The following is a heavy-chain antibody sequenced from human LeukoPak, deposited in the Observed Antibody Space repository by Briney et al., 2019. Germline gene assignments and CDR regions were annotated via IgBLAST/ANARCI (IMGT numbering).Heavy chain of an antibody. CDR1: GFTLTTYG. V-gene: IGHV3-33*01. CDR2: IWYDGSKK. Sequence: GGSLRLSCAASGFTLTTYGTHWLRQAPGKGLEWVAVIWYDGSKKFYGDSVKGRFTVSRDTSENTMYLQMNTLRAEDTAVHYCARDGGSGIDYWGQGTLVSVYS. CDR3: ARDGGSGIDY. D-gene: IGHD3-10*01. J-gene: IGHJ4*02.